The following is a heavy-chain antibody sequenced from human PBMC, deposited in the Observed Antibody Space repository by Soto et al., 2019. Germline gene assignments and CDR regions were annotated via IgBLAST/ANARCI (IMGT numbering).Heavy chain of an antibody. CDR2: IIPMYDSA. CDR1: GGTFKTYT. Sequence: QVQLVQSGAELKKPGSSVNVSCAASGGTFKTYTINWVRQAPGQGLEWIGQIIPMYDSANYAQRFQGRVTISEDKSPNIAYMELSGLRSEDTALYYCATWRTYSGSYCFDYWGQGTLVSVSS. J-gene: IGHJ4*02. D-gene: IGHD1-26*01. V-gene: IGHV1-69*06. CDR3: ATWRTYSGSYCFDY.